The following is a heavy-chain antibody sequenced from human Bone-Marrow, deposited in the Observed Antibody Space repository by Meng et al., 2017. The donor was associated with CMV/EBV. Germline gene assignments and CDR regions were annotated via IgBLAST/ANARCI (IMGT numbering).Heavy chain of an antibody. D-gene: IGHD3-22*01. V-gene: IGHV3-73*01. CDR1: GFTFSGSA. CDR3: TRPYYDSSGYFDY. J-gene: IGHJ4*02. Sequence: GESLKISCAASGFTFSGSAMHWVRQASGKGLEWVGRIRSKANSYATAYAASVKGRFTISRDDSKNTAYLQMNSLKTEDTAVYYCTRPYYDSSGYFDYWGQGTLVTVSS. CDR2: IRSKANSYAT.